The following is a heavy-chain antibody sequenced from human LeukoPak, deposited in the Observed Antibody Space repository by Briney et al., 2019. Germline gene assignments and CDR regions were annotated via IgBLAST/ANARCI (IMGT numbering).Heavy chain of an antibody. CDR2: ISSSSRYI. D-gene: IGHD3-10*01. CDR1: GFTFSSYS. V-gene: IGHV3-21*01. Sequence: PGGSLRLSCAASGFTFSSYSMNWVRQAPGKGLEWVSSISSSSRYIYYADSVKGRFTISRDNAKNSLYLQMNSLRAEDTAVYYCARGHTLLWFGAGGPDYYYYMDVWGKGTTVTVSS. CDR3: ARGHTLLWFGAGGPDYYYYMDV. J-gene: IGHJ6*03.